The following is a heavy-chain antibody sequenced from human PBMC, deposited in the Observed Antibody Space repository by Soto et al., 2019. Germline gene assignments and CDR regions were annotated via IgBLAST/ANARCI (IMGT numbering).Heavy chain of an antibody. Sequence: SITSSVSDGCISGDYYWNWVRQSPEKGLEWIGYIYYSGSSYSNPALQSRLSMSLDTSKNQFSLKLRSVTAADTAVYYFFWVMPRSPGSTDSSG. J-gene: IGHJ5*01. V-gene: IGHV4-30-4*08. CDR1: DGCISGDYY. D-gene: IGHD2-21*01. CDR2: IYYSGSS. CDR3: FWVMPRSPGSTDS.